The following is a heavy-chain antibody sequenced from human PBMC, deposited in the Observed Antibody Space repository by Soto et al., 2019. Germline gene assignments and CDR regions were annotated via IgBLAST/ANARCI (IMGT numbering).Heavy chain of an antibody. CDR2: MNPNSLNT. CDR3: RRAGRDLLVSDY. V-gene: IGHV1-8*01. D-gene: IGHD2-15*01. Sequence: QVQLVQSGGEVRKPGASVKVSCKTSGYTFSSYDIGWVRQATGQGLEWMGWMNPNSLNTGYARKFQRSGTMTRDTSINTGYMELSTLTSEDTAVYYSRRAGRDLLVSDYWGQGTLVTVSS. J-gene: IGHJ4*02. CDR1: GYTFSSYD.